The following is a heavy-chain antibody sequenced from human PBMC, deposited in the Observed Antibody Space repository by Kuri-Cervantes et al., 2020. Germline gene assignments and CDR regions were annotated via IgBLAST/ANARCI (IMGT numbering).Heavy chain of an antibody. CDR2: IKQDGSEK. CDR1: GFTFSSYW. J-gene: IGHJ4*02. CDR3: ETSGGSPYGGY. Sequence: GGSLRLSCAASGFTFSSYWMSWVRQAPGKGLEWVANIKQDGSEKYYVDSVKGRFTISRDNAKNSLYLQMNSLRAEDTAVYYCETSGGSPYGGYWGQGTLVTVSS. V-gene: IGHV3-7*02. D-gene: IGHD2-15*01.